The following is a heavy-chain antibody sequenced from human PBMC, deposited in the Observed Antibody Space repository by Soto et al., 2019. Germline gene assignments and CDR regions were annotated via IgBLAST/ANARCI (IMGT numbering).Heavy chain of an antibody. CDR3: ARDGVQLEQQVPLEVSDAFDI. CDR2: ISSSSSTI. J-gene: IGHJ3*02. D-gene: IGHD1-1*01. CDR1: GFTFSSYS. Sequence: GGSLRLSCAASGFTFSSYSMNWVRQAPGKGLEWVSYISSSSSTIYYADSVKGRFTISRDNAKNSLYLQMNSLRAEDTAVYYCARDGVQLEQQVPLEVSDAFDIWGQGTMVTVSS. V-gene: IGHV3-48*01.